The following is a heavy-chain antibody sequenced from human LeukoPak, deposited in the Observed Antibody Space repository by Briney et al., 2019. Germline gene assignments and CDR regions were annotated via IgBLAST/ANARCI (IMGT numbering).Heavy chain of an antibody. D-gene: IGHD3-9*01. J-gene: IGHJ4*02. CDR1: GGSISSGGYY. CDR2: IYYSGST. CDR3: ARGRVLRYFDWFFEPFDY. Sequence: SETLSLTCTVSGGSISSGGYYWSWIRQHPGKGLEWIVYIYYSGSTYYNPSLKSRLTISVDTSKNQFSLKLSSVTAADTDVYYCARGRVLRYFDWFFEPFDYWGQGTLVTVSS. V-gene: IGHV4-31*03.